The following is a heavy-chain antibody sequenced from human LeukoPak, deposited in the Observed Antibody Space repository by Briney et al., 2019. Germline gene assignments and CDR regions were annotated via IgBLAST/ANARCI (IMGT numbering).Heavy chain of an antibody. CDR3: ARDCYDSSGYYYEIYYYYGMDV. V-gene: IGHV3-11*01. D-gene: IGHD3-22*01. Sequence: PGGSLRLSCAASGFTFSDYYMSWIRQAPGKGLEWVSYISSSGSTIYYADSVKGRFTISRDNAKNSLYLKMNSLRAEDTAVYYCARDCYDSSGYYYEIYYYYGMDVWGQGTTVTVSS. CDR2: ISSSGSTI. CDR1: GFTFSDYY. J-gene: IGHJ6*02.